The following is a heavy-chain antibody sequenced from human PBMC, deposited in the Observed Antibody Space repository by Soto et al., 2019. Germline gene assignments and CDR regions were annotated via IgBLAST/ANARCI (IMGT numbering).Heavy chain of an antibody. CDR1: GFTFSDYY. CDR3: ARDLGPYDSSGFDY. J-gene: IGHJ4*02. CDR2: ISSSSSYT. Sequence: GGSLRLSCAASGFTFSDYYMSWIRQAPGKGLEWVSYISSSSSYTNYADSVKGRFTISRDNAKNSLYLQMNSLRAEDTAVYYCARDLGPYDSSGFDYWGQGTLVTVSS. V-gene: IGHV3-11*06. D-gene: IGHD3-22*01.